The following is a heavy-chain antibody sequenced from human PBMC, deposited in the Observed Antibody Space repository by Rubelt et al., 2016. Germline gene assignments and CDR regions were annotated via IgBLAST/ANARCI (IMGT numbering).Heavy chain of an antibody. CDR1: GYTFTSYA. Sequence: QVQLVQSGAEVKKPGASVKVSCKASGYTFTSYAMHWVRQAPGQRLEWMGWIHAGNGNTKYSQKFQGRVTITRDRSASTAYMELRSLRSEDTAVYYCARGGAAAGTVDYWGQGTLVTVSS. CDR2: IHAGNGNT. CDR3: ARGGAAAGTVDY. J-gene: IGHJ4*02. V-gene: IGHV1-3*01. D-gene: IGHD6-13*01.